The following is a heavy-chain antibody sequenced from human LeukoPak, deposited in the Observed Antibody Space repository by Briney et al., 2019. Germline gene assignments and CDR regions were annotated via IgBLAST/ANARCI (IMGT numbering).Heavy chain of an antibody. Sequence: GGSLRLSCAASGFTFSSYSMTWVCQSPGKGLQCVSSFSRCSSYMYYAHSEKGRFTISREHAKNSLYLQMNSLRAEDTAVYYCARELGQLGSVWFDPWGQGTLVTVSS. D-gene: IGHD6-6*01. CDR2: FSRCSSYM. CDR1: GFTFSSYS. CDR3: ARELGQLGSVWFDP. V-gene: IGHV3-21*01. J-gene: IGHJ5*02.